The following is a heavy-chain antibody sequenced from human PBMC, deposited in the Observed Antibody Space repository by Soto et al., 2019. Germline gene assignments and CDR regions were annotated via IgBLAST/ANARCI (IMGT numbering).Heavy chain of an antibody. D-gene: IGHD6-19*01. Sequence: QLQESGPGLVKSSETMSLTCTASGASISSRYWSWVRQPPGKGLEWIGHIYNGDSTNYNPPLTRRVTISVDTSKHQVSLNLGSVTAADTAVYYCAQTHGWPGFDFWGQGILVTVSS. CDR3: AQTHGWPGFDF. J-gene: IGHJ4*02. CDR1: GASISSRY. CDR2: IYNGDST. V-gene: IGHV4-59*01.